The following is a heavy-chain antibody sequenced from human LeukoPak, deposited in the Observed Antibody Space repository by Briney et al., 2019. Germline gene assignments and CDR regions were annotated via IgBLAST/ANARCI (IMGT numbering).Heavy chain of an antibody. CDR2: IRQDGREK. Sequence: GGSLRLSCAASGFTFTCCWMSWVRQTPGKGLEWVASIRQDGREKFYADSVQGRFTISRDNAKNSLYLQVSSLRAEDTAVYYCARVPGRTRYFDSWGQGILVTVSS. CDR3: ARVPGRTRYFDS. D-gene: IGHD1-26*01. V-gene: IGHV3-7*01. J-gene: IGHJ4*02. CDR1: GFTFTCCW.